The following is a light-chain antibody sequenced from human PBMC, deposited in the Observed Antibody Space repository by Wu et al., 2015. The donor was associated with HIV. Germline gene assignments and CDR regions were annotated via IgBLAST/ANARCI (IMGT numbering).Light chain of an antibody. CDR1: QSVSNN. J-gene: IGKJ4*01. CDR3: QHFGHSLL. Sequence: EIVMTQSPATLSVSPGERATLSCRASQSVSNNLAWYQQKPGQAPRLLIHGASSRATGIPDRFSGTGSGTDFTLTISRLEPEDFAVYYCQHFGHSLLFGGGTKVEIK. V-gene: IGKV3-20*01. CDR2: GAS.